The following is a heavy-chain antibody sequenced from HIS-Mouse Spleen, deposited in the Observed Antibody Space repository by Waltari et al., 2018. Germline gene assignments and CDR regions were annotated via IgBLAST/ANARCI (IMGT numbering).Heavy chain of an antibody. CDR2: IYYSGST. D-gene: IGHD6-13*01. Sequence: QLQLQESGPGLVKPSETLSLTCTVPGGSLSSSSYYWGWIRQHPGKGLEWIGSIYYSGSTYYNPSLKSRVTISVDTSKNQFSLKLSSVTAADTAVYYCAREIPYSSSWYDWYFDLWGRGTLVTVSS. CDR1: GGSLSSSSYY. J-gene: IGHJ2*01. V-gene: IGHV4-39*07. CDR3: AREIPYSSSWYDWYFDL.